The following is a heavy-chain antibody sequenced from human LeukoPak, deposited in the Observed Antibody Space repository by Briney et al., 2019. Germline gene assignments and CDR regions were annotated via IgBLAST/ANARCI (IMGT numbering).Heavy chain of an antibody. Sequence: PGGPLRLSCAASGFAFSNYWMHWVRQVPGKGLVWVSRITRDGRGANYADSVKGRFTISRDNARSTLYLQMNSLRAEDTAVYYCARDGDGYNFDYWGQGALVIVSS. J-gene: IGHJ4*02. D-gene: IGHD5-24*01. V-gene: IGHV3-74*01. CDR2: ITRDGRGA. CDR1: GFAFSNYW. CDR3: ARDGDGYNFDY.